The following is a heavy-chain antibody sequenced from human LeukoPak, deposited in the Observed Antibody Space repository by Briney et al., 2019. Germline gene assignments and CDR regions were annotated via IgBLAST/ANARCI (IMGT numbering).Heavy chain of an antibody. J-gene: IGHJ4*02. CDR1: GFTFSSYG. V-gene: IGHV3-30*18. Sequence: GGSLRLSCAASGFTFSSYGMHWVRQAPGKGLEWVAVISYDGSNKYYADSVKGRFTISRDNSKNTLYLQMNSLRAEDTAVYYCAKDDAPLVVGATLYYFDYWGQGTLVTVSS. CDR3: AKDDAPLVVGATLYYFDY. D-gene: IGHD2-15*01. CDR2: ISYDGSNK.